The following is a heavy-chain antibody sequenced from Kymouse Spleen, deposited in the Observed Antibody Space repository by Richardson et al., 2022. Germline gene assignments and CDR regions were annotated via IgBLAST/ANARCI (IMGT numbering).Heavy chain of an antibody. J-gene: IGHJ4*02. CDR2: IWYDGSNK. D-gene: IGHD1-7*01. CDR3: ARDRDNWNSYYFDY. CDR1: GFTFSSYG. V-gene: IGHV3-33*01. Sequence: QVQLVESGGGVVQPGRSLRLSCAASGFTFSSYGMHWVRQAPGKGLEWVAVIWYDGSNKYYADSVKGRFTISRDNSKNTLYLQMNSLRAEDTAVYYCARDRDNWNSYYFDYWGQGTLVTVSS.